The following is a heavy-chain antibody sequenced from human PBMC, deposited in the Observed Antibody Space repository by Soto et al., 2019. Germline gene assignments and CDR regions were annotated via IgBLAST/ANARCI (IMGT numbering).Heavy chain of an antibody. V-gene: IGHV4-4*02. CDR3: ARGPIVATYYWFDP. Sequence: PSETLSLTCAVSGGSISSSNWWSWVRQPPGKGLEWIGEINHSGSTNYNPSLKSRVTISVDTSKNQFSLKLSSVTAADTAVYYCARGPIVATYYWFDPWGQGTLVTVSS. J-gene: IGHJ5*02. D-gene: IGHD5-12*01. CDR2: INHSGST. CDR1: GGSISSSNW.